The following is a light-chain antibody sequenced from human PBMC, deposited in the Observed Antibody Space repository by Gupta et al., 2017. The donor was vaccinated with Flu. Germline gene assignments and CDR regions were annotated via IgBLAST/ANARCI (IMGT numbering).Light chain of an antibody. CDR1: SSNIGSNN. Sequence: SSNIGSNNVNWYQQVPGTAPKLLIYGNSQRPSGVPDRFSGSKSGTSASPAISGLQSEDEADYYCAAWDDSLNGHYVFGTGTKVTAL. J-gene: IGLJ1*01. V-gene: IGLV1-44*01. CDR3: AAWDDSLNGHYV. CDR2: GNS.